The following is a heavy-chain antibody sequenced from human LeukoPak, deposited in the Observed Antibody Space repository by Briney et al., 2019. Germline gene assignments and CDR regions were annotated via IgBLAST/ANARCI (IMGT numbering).Heavy chain of an antibody. D-gene: IGHD3-3*01. CDR1: GFTFNNYG. Sequence: PGGSLRLSCAASGFTFNNYGMHWVRQAPGKGLEWVAVIWHDGTNKYYADSVKGRFTISRDNAKNSLYLQMNSLRAEDTAVYYCARALRFLEYLPYNHDYWGQGTLVTVSS. CDR3: ARALRFLEYLPYNHDY. J-gene: IGHJ4*02. V-gene: IGHV3-33*01. CDR2: IWHDGTNK.